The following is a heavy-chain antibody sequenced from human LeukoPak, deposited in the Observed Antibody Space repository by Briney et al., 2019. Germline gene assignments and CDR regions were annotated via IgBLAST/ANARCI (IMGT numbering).Heavy chain of an antibody. CDR1: GVSISSYY. D-gene: IGHD6-13*01. Sequence: PSETLSLTCTVSGVSISSYYWTWLRQPAGKGLEWGGRLYTSGSNNYNHSLKRRVTMSVDTSNNQFSLNLSSVAAADTALYYCAGQMIAAGKNYYGMDVWGQGTTVTVSS. CDR3: AGQMIAAGKNYYGMDV. V-gene: IGHV4-4*07. J-gene: IGHJ6*02. CDR2: LYTSGSN.